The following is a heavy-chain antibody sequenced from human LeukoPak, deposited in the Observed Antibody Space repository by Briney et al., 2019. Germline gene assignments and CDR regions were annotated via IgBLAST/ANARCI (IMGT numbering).Heavy chain of an antibody. CDR1: GFTFSSYS. J-gene: IGHJ4*02. Sequence: GGSLRLSCAASGFTFSSYSMNWVRQAPGKGLEWVSYISSSSSTIYYADSVKGRFTISRDNAKNSLYLQMNSLRAEDTAVYYCARVVTYCSSTSCYNSWANDYWGQGTMVTVSS. CDR3: ARVVTYCSSTSCYNSWANDY. V-gene: IGHV3-48*04. D-gene: IGHD2-2*02. CDR2: ISSSSSTI.